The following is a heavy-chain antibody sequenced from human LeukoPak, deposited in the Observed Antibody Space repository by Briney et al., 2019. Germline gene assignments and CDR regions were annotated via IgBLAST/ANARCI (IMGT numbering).Heavy chain of an antibody. J-gene: IGHJ6*02. CDR2: ISGSGDST. CDR1: GFTFRSHA. Sequence: GGSLRLSCVGSGFTFRSHAMTWVRQAPGKGLEWVASISGSGDSTNYGDSVKGRFTISRDNFKRTVHLEMSNLRADDTAMYYCVRRAAVRGMDFWGLGTTVIVSS. V-gene: IGHV3-23*01. CDR3: VRRAAVRGMDF. D-gene: IGHD1-14*01.